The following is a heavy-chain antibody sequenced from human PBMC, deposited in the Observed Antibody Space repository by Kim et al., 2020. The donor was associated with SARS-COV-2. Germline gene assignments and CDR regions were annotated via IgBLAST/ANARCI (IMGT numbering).Heavy chain of an antibody. J-gene: IGHJ6*02. V-gene: IGHV3-30*04. Sequence: GGSLRLSCAASGFIFSNYAIHWVRQAPGKGLEWVAVIRYDGSDKYYADSVKGRFTISRDNSKNTLYLQMNSLRTEDTAMYYCARDRRGPGSVAVGDHGNDYYWGMDVWGQGTTVTVSS. CDR1: GFIFSNYA. D-gene: IGHD6-19*01. CDR3: ARDRRGPGSVAVGDHGNDYYWGMDV. CDR2: IRYDGSDK.